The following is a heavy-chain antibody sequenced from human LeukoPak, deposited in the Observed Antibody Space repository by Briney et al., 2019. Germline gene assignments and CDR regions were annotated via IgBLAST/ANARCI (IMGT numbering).Heavy chain of an antibody. D-gene: IGHD3-22*01. CDR2: IYDSGNT. CDR1: GFSISSNYY. CDR3: ARSPDSPDYFDSSGYDY. V-gene: IGHV4-38-2*01. J-gene: IGHJ4*02. Sequence: SETLSLTCAVSGFSISSNYYWGWIRQPPGKGPDWIGTIYDSGNTYYNPSLKSRVTISVDTSKNQFSLKLSSVTAADTAVYYCARSPDSPDYFDSSGYDYWGQGTLVTVSS.